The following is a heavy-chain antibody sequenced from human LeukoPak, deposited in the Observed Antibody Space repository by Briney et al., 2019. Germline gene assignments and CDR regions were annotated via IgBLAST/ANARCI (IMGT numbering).Heavy chain of an antibody. Sequence: ASVKVSCKASGYTFTSYYMHWVRQAPGQGLEWMGIINPSGGSTSYAQKFQGRVTMTTDTSTSTAYMELRSLRSDDTAVYYCARDEGDYATDYWGQGTLVTVSS. CDR2: INPSGGST. CDR1: GYTFTSYY. CDR3: ARDEGDYATDY. J-gene: IGHJ4*02. D-gene: IGHD4-17*01. V-gene: IGHV1-46*01.